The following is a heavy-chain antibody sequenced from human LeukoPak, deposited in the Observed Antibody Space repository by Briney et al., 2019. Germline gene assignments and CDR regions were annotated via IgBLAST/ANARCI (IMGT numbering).Heavy chain of an antibody. CDR1: GYTFTSYG. CDR3: ARVPPYYYDSSGHIDY. CDR2: ISAYNGNT. D-gene: IGHD3-22*01. Sequence: ASVKVSCKASGYTFTSYGISWVRQAPGQGLEWMGWISAYNGNTNYAQKLQGRVTMTTDTSTSTAYMELRSLRSDDTAVYYCARVPPYYYDSSGHIDYWGQGTLVTVPS. J-gene: IGHJ4*02. V-gene: IGHV1-18*01.